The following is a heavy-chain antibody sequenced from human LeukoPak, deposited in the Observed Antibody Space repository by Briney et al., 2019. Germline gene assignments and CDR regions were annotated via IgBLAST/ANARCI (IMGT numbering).Heavy chain of an antibody. Sequence: ETLSLTCAVYGGSFSGYYWSWIRQPPGKGLVWVSRINSDGSSTSYADSVKGRFTISRDNAKNTLYLQMNSLRAEDTAVYYCARDFAYWGQGTLVTVSS. J-gene: IGHJ4*02. CDR1: GGSFSGYY. CDR2: INSDGSST. CDR3: ARDFAY. V-gene: IGHV3-74*01.